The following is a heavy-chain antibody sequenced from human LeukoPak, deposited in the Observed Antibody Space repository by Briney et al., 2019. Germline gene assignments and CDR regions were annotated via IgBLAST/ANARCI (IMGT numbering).Heavy chain of an antibody. D-gene: IGHD6-13*01. J-gene: IGHJ4*02. CDR3: AREGIAAAGDYYFDY. CDR1: GFTFSSYS. V-gene: IGHV3-21*01. Sequence: GGSLRLSCAASGFTFSSYSMSWVRQAPGKGLEWVSSISSSSSYIYYADSVKGRFTISRDNSKNTLYLQMNSLRAEDTAVYYCAREGIAAAGDYYFDYWGQGTLVTVSS. CDR2: ISSSSSYI.